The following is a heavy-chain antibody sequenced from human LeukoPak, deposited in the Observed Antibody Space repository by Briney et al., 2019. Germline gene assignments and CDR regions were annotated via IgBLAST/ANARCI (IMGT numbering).Heavy chain of an antibody. J-gene: IGHJ6*02. Sequence: ASVKVSCKASGYTFTSYYMHWVRQAPGQGLEWMGIINPSGGSTSYAQKFQGRVTMTRDTSTSTVYMELSSLRSEDTAVYYCARVRGSSWYHYGMDVWGQGTTVTVSS. CDR1: GYTFTSYY. CDR2: INPSGGST. CDR3: ARVRGSSWYHYGMDV. V-gene: IGHV1-46*01. D-gene: IGHD6-13*01.